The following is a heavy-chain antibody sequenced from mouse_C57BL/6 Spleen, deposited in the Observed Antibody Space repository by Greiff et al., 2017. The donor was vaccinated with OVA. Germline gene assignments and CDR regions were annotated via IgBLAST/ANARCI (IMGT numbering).Heavy chain of an antibody. D-gene: IGHD1-1*01. CDR3: ARYPVTTGGYYAMDY. CDR2: IDPNSGGT. V-gene: IGHV1-72*01. Sequence: QVQLQQPGAELVKPGASVKLSCKASGYTFTSYWMHWVKQRPGRGLEWIGRIDPNSGGTKYNEKFKSKATLTVDKPSSTAYMQLSSLTSEDSAVYECARYPVTTGGYYAMDYWGQGTSVTVSS. J-gene: IGHJ4*01. CDR1: GYTFTSYW.